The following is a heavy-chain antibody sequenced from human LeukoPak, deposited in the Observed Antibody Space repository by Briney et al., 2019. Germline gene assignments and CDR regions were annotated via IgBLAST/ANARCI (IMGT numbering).Heavy chain of an antibody. CDR3: VRESRHILNYFDF. Sequence: ASVKVSCKASGYTFTDYYMHWVRQAPGQGLEWMGWINPDSGGPNYTQKFQGRVTMTRDTSITTAYMELSRLRSDDTAVYYCVRESRHILNYFDFWGQGTLVTVSS. J-gene: IGHJ4*02. V-gene: IGHV1-2*02. CDR2: INPDSGGP. D-gene: IGHD2-21*01. CDR1: GYTFTDYY.